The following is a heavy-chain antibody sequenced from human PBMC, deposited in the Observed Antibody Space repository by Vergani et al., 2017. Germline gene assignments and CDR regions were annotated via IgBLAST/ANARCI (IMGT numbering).Heavy chain of an antibody. D-gene: IGHD6-19*01. CDR3: AKGTYSSGWSDAFDI. CDR2: ISGSGGSK. CDR1: GFTFSSYA. V-gene: IGHV3-23*01. Sequence: EVQLLESGGGLVQPGGSLRLSCAASGFTFSSYAMSWVRQAPGKGLAWVSAISGSGGSKYYADSVKGRFTISRDNSKNTLYLQMNSLRAEDTAVYYCAKGTYSSGWSDAFDIWGQGTMVTVSS. J-gene: IGHJ3*02.